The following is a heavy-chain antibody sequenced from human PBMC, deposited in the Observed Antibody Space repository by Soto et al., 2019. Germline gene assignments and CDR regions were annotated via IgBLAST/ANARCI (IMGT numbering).Heavy chain of an antibody. CDR2: INAGNGNT. Sequence: ASVKVSCKASGYTFTSYAMHWVRQAPGQRLEWMGWINAGNGNTKYSQKFQGRVTITRDTSASTAYMELSSLRSEDTAVYYCARDIYPLLYSTYGMGVWGQGTTVTASS. D-gene: IGHD6-13*01. CDR1: GYTFTSYA. CDR3: ARDIYPLLYSTYGMGV. J-gene: IGHJ6*01. V-gene: IGHV1-3*01.